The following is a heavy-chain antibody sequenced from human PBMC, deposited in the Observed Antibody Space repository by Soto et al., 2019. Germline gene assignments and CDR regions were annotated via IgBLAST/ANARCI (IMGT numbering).Heavy chain of an antibody. Sequence: QVQLVQSGAEVKKPGASVKVSCKASGYTFFNYRISWVRQAPGQGLEWLGWISAYNGNRNYAGKFQGRATLTTETSASTAYMELRSLRSDDTAVYYCARDGITRAGSFDYWGQGTLVTVSS. D-gene: IGHD6-19*01. CDR2: ISAYNGNR. CDR3: ARDGITRAGSFDY. CDR1: GYTFFNYR. V-gene: IGHV1-18*01. J-gene: IGHJ4*02.